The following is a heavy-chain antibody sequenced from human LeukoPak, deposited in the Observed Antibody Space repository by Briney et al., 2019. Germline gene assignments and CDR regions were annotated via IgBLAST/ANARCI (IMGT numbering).Heavy chain of an antibody. D-gene: IGHD3-22*01. V-gene: IGHV1-69*05. J-gene: IGHJ4*02. CDR1: GGTFSSYA. CDR2: IIPIFGTA. Sequence: SVKVSCKASGGTFSSYAISWVRQAPGQGLEWMGRIIPIFGTANYAQKFQGRVTITTDESTSTAYVELSSLRSEDTAVYYCARGRHPHRYYYYSSGYYSWGQGTLVTVSS. CDR3: ARGRHPHRYYYYSSGYYS.